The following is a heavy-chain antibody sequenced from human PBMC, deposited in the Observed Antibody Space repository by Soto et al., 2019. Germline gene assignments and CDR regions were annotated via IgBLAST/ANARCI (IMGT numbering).Heavy chain of an antibody. CDR3: ARGRLSLTGYYYYYYGMDV. V-gene: IGHV4-34*01. CDR2: INHSGST. J-gene: IGHJ6*02. Sequence: LTCAVYGGSFSGYYWSWIRQPPGKGLEWIGEINHSGSTNYNPSLKSRVTISVDTSKNQFSLKLSSVTAADTAVYYCARGRLSLTGYYYYYYGMDVWGQGTTVTVSS. D-gene: IGHD3-9*01. CDR1: GGSFSGYY.